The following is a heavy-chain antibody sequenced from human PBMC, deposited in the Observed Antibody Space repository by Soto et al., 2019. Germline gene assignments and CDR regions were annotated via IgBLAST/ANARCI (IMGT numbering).Heavy chain of an antibody. V-gene: IGHV3-7*03. CDR1: GFTFSSYG. D-gene: IGHD5-12*01. Sequence: GGSLRLSCAASGFTFSSYGMSWVRQAPGKGLEWVANIRQDGSETYYADSVKGRFTISRDNAKNALYLQMNSLGAEDTAVYYCAKIVAKTVFDYWGQGTLVTVSS. CDR3: AKIVAKTVFDY. CDR2: IRQDGSET. J-gene: IGHJ4*02.